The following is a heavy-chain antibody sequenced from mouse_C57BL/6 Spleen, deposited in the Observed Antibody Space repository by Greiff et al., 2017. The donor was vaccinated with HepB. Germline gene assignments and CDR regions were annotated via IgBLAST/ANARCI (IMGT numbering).Heavy chain of an antibody. Sequence: VQLQQSGAELARPGASVKMSCKASGYTFTSYTMHWVKQRPGQGLEWIGYINPSSGYTKYNQKFKDKATLTADKSSSTAYMQLSSLTSEDSAVYYCARPLYGSSYGFAYWGQGTLVTVSA. CDR1: GYTFTSYT. CDR2: INPSSGYT. D-gene: IGHD1-1*01. V-gene: IGHV1-4*01. CDR3: ARPLYGSSYGFAY. J-gene: IGHJ3*01.